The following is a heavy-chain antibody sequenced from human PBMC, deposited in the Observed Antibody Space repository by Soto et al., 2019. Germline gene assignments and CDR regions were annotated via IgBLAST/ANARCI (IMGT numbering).Heavy chain of an antibody. J-gene: IGHJ4*02. D-gene: IGHD3-22*01. CDR3: ALFYYVSSGLDY. Sequence: SETLSLTCAVYGGSFSGYYWSWIRQPPGKGLEWIGEINHSGSTNYNPSLKSRVTISVDTSKNQFSLKLSSVTAADTAVYYCALFYYVSSGLDYWGQGTLVTVSS. CDR1: GGSFSGYY. CDR2: INHSGST. V-gene: IGHV4-34*01.